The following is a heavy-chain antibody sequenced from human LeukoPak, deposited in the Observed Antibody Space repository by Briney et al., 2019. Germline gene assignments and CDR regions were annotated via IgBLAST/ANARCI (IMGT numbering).Heavy chain of an antibody. D-gene: IGHD6-6*01. Sequence: ASVKVSCKASGGTFSSYAISWVRQAPGQVLEWMGRIIPILGIANYAQKFQGRVTITADKSTSTAYMELSSLKSEDTAVYYCATVGIAARHGDYWGQGTLVTVSS. CDR2: IIPILGIA. J-gene: IGHJ4*02. CDR3: ATVGIAARHGDY. CDR1: GGTFSSYA. V-gene: IGHV1-69*04.